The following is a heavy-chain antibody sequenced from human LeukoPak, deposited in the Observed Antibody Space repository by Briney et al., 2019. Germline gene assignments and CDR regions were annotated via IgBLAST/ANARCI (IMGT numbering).Heavy chain of an antibody. CDR2: ISSSSSYT. CDR1: GFTFSSYA. V-gene: IGHV3-11*06. J-gene: IGHJ6*02. Sequence: GGSLRLSCAASGFTFSSYAITWIRQAPGKGLEWVSYISSSSSYTNYADSVKGRFTISRDNAKNSLYLQMNSLRAEDTAVYYCARDYWYSSSWYQGFYYYYGMDVWGQGTTVTVSS. CDR3: ARDYWYSSSWYQGFYYYYGMDV. D-gene: IGHD6-13*01.